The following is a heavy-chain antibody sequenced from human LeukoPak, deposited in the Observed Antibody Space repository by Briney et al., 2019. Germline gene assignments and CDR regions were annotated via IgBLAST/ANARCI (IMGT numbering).Heavy chain of an antibody. CDR3: ARRTYYYDSSGYYYFDY. CDR2: IYHSGST. D-gene: IGHD3-22*01. J-gene: IGHJ4*02. Sequence: EPSQTLSLTCTVSGGSISSGGYYWSWIRQPPGKGLEWIGYIYHSGSTYYNPSLKSRVTISVDRSKNQFSLKLSSVTAADTAVYYCARRTYYYDSSGYYYFDYWGQGTLVTVSS. CDR1: GGSISSGGYY. V-gene: IGHV4-30-2*01.